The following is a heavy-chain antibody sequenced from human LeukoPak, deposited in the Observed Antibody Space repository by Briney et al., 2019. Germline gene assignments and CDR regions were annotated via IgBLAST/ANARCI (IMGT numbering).Heavy chain of an antibody. V-gene: IGHV3-30*02. CDR3: AKDNTATATPTFDY. CDR1: GFTFSSYG. CDR2: IRYDGSNK. Sequence: GGSLRLSCAASGFTFSSYGMHWVRQAPGKGLEWVAFIRYDGSNKYYADSVKGRFTISRDNSKNTLYLQMNSLRAEDTAVYYCAKDNTATATPTFDYWGQGTLVTVSS. J-gene: IGHJ4*02. D-gene: IGHD2-15*01.